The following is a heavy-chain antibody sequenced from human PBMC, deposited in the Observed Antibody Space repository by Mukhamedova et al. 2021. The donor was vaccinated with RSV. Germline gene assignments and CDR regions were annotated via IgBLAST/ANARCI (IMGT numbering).Heavy chain of an antibody. V-gene: IGHV1-69*01. Sequence: PIFGTANYAQKFQGRVTITADESTSTAYMELSSLRSEDTAVYYCARSTPRYCSSTSCPLRYWGQGTLVTVSS. J-gene: IGHJ4*02. CDR3: ARSTPRYCSSTSCPLRY. D-gene: IGHD2-2*01. CDR2: PIFGTA.